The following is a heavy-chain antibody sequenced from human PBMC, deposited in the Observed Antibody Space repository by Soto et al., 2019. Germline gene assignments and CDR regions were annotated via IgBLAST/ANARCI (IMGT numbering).Heavy chain of an antibody. CDR3: ARGTHSAPGPCIDF. CDR1: GYTFTADY. CDR2: IRPNSRHT. V-gene: IGHV1-2*02. Sequence: SVKVSCKASGYTFTADYIPWVRQAPGQVLEWRGLIRPNSRHTNNAQKFQGRVTMTRDASNRTAYMELSRLRSDDTAVYYCARGTHSAPGPCIDFSAHGTMVTVSS. J-gene: IGHJ4*01. D-gene: IGHD1-1*01.